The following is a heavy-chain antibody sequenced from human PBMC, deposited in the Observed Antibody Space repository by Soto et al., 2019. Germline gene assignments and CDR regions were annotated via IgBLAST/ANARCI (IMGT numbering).Heavy chain of an antibody. CDR2: ISGSGGST. V-gene: IGHV3-23*01. CDR1: GFTFSSYA. D-gene: IGHD1-26*01. J-gene: IGHJ4*02. CDR3: AKDAQCGSSSALDY. Sequence: EVQLLESGGGLVQPGGSLRLSCAASGFTFSSYAMSWVRQAPGKGLEWVSAISGSGGSTYYADSVKGRFTISRDNSNNTLYKQMDSLRAEDTAVYYCAKDAQCGSSSALDYWGPGTLVTVSS.